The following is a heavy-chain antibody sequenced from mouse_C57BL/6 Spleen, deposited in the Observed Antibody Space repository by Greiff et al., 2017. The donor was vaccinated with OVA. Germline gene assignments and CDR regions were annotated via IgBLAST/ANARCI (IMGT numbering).Heavy chain of an antibody. V-gene: IGHV1-61*01. CDR1: GYTFTSYW. CDR3: ARWLLQGDYFDY. J-gene: IGHJ2*01. CDR2: IYPSDSET. D-gene: IGHD2-3*01. Sequence: QVQLQQPGAELVRPGSSVKLSCKASGYTFTSYWMDWVKQRPGQGLEWIGNIYPSDSETHYNQKFKDKATLTVDKSSSTAYMQLSSLTSEDSAVYYCARWLLQGDYFDYWGQGTTLTVSS.